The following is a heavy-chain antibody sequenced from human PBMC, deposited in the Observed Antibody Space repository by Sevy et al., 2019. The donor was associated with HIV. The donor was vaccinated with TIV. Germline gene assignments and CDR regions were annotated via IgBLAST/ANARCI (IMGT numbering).Heavy chain of an antibody. V-gene: IGHV1-2*02. Sequence: PSVKVSCKASGYTFTGYYVHWVRQAPGQGLEWMGWINPNNGGTYFAKKFQDSVTLTTDTSVNTAYMELRSLTFDDTAIYYCARMGDYSDSSGYYPLKFWGQGTLVTVSS. D-gene: IGHD3-22*01. CDR2: INPNNGGT. CDR1: GYTFTGYY. CDR3: ARMGDYSDSSGYYPLKF. J-gene: IGHJ4*02.